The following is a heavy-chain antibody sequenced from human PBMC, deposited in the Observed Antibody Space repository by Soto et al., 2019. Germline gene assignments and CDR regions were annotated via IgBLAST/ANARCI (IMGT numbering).Heavy chain of an antibody. V-gene: IGHV1-46*01. J-gene: IGHJ3*02. CDR2: INPSGGST. Sequence: GASVKVSCKASGYTFTSYYMHWVRQAPGQGLEWMGIINPSGGSTSYAQKFQGRVTMTRDTSTSTVYMELSSLRSEDTAVDYCPRGSALLVGATADACDICGKGTRVTV. CDR3: PRGSALLVGATADACDI. D-gene: IGHD1-26*01. CDR1: GYTFTSYY.